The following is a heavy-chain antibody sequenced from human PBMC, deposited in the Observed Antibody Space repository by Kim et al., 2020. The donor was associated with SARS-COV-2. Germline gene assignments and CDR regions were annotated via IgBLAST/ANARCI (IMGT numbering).Heavy chain of an antibody. D-gene: IGHD6-6*01. J-gene: IGHJ3*02. Sequence: GGSLRLSCAASGFTFSSYAMHWVRQAPGKGLEWVAVISYDGSNKYYADSVKGRFTISRDNSKNTLYLQMNSLRAEDTAVYYCARDMEQLVFNLWDIWCQG. CDR1: GFTFSSYA. CDR3: ARDMEQLVFNLWDI. V-gene: IGHV3-30*04. CDR2: ISYDGSNK.